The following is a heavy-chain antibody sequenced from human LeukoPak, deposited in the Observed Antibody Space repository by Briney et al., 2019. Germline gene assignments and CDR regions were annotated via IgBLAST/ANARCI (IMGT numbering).Heavy chain of an antibody. CDR1: GFTFSNHG. CDR2: ISPSGEIR. Sequence: GGSLRLSCAASGFTFSNHGMNWVRQAPGKGLEWVSGISPSGEIRYYADSVKGRFTISRDNSKNTLYLEVISLTAEDTAVYYCAKDDAWLRFGEWSQGTLVTVSS. V-gene: IGHV3-23*01. CDR3: AKDDAWLRFGE. J-gene: IGHJ4*02. D-gene: IGHD3-10*01.